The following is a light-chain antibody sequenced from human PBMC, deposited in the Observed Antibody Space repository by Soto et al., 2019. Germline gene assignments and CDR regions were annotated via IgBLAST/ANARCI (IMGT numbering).Light chain of an antibody. J-gene: IGKJ5*01. CDR2: EAS. Sequence: EIVLTQSPGTLSLSPVERATLSCRASQSVSNKLAWYQQKPGQAPRLLIYEASTRATGIPDRFSGHGSGTEFTLTISSLQSEDCAVYYCQQYNNWPSITFGQGTRLEIK. CDR1: QSVSNK. V-gene: IGKV3-15*01. CDR3: QQYNNWPSIT.